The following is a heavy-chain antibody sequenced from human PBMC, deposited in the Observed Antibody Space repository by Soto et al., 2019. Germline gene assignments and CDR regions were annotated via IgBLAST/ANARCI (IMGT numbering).Heavy chain of an antibody. V-gene: IGHV3-33*01. CDR3: ARGGLTDYFDY. Sequence: QVQLVESGGGVVQPGRSLRLSCEASGFTFSSYGMHWVRQAPGKGLEGVAVIWYDGSNKYYADSVKGRITTSRDNSKNTLYLQMNSMRAEDTAVYYCARGGLTDYFDYWGQGTLVTVSS. CDR1: GFTFSSYG. J-gene: IGHJ4*02. D-gene: IGHD2-21*02. CDR2: IWYDGSNK.